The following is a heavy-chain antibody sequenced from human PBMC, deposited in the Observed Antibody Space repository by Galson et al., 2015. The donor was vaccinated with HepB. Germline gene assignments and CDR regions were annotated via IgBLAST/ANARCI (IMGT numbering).Heavy chain of an antibody. CDR2: ISSSSSTI. Sequence: SLRLSCAASGFTFSSYSMNWVRQAPGKGLEWVSYISSSSSTIYYADSVKGRFTISRDNAKNSLYLQMNSLRAEDTAVYYCAREWDIVGGYYYGMDVWGQGTTVTVSS. D-gene: IGHD5-12*01. J-gene: IGHJ6*02. V-gene: IGHV3-48*01. CDR3: AREWDIVGGYYYGMDV. CDR1: GFTFSSYS.